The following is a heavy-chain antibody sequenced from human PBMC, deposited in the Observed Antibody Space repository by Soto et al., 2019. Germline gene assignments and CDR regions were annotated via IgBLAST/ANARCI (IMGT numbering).Heavy chain of an antibody. J-gene: IGHJ4*01. Sequence: DVQLVESGGELVQPGGSLRLSCAASGFTFSNYWMHWVRQAPGKGLVWVARINRDGSTATYADSVRGRFTISRDNAKNTLSLQMNSLRDEDTAVYYCTMDLTGRQDYWGQGALVTVSS. CDR3: TMDLTGRQDY. D-gene: IGHD1-20*01. CDR2: INRDGSTA. V-gene: IGHV3-74*01. CDR1: GFTFSNYW.